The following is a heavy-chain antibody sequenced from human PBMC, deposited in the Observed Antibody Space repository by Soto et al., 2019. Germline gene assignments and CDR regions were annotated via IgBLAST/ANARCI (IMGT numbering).Heavy chain of an antibody. Sequence: EVQLVESRGGLVKPGRALRLTCTATGFTFGDYAMSWFRQAPGKGLEWVGFIRSKAYGGTTEYAASVKGRFTISRDDSKSIGYLQMNSLKTEDTAVYYCTRDIRGSYCRRGSCYPRYFQHCGQGTLVTVSS. V-gene: IGHV3-49*05. CDR1: GFTFGDYA. CDR2: IRSKAYGGTT. CDR3: TRDIRGSYCRRGSCYPRYFQH. J-gene: IGHJ1*01. D-gene: IGHD2-15*01.